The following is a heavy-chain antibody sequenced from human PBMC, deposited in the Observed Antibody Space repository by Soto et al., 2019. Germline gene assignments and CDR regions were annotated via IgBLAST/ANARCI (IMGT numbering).Heavy chain of an antibody. CDR2: ISGSGGST. CDR3: AKDSRSGWYFDAFDI. CDR1: GFTFSSYA. D-gene: IGHD6-19*01. J-gene: IGHJ3*02. V-gene: IGHV3-23*01. Sequence: GGSLRLSCAASGFTFSSYAMSWVRQAPGKGLEWVSAISGSGGSTYYADSVKGRFTISRDNSKNTLYLQMNSLRAEDTAVYVCAKDSRSGWYFDAFDIWGQGTMVTVSS.